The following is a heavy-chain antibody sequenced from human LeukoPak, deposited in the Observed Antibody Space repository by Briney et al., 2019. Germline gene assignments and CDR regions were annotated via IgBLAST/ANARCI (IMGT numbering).Heavy chain of an antibody. D-gene: IGHD3-22*01. CDR1: GFTFSSYA. J-gene: IGHJ5*02. V-gene: IGHV3-30*04. CDR3: ARDPTPYYYDSSGYSNNWFDP. Sequence: PGGSLRLSCAASGFTFSSYAMHWVRQAPGKGLEWMAVISYDGSNKYYADSVKGRFTISRDNAKNSLYLQMNSLRAEDTAVYYCARDPTPYYYDSSGYSNNWFDPWGQGTLVTVSS. CDR2: ISYDGSNK.